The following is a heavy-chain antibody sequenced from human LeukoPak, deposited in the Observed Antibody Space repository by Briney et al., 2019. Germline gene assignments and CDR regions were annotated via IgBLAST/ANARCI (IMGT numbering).Heavy chain of an antibody. CDR1: GFAFSSYA. J-gene: IGHJ6*02. D-gene: IGHD6-13*01. V-gene: IGHV3-23*01. Sequence: GSLRLSCAASGFAFSSYAMSWVRQAPGKGLEWVSTLTPGGHTFYADPVKGRFTISRDNSKNTLYLQMNSLRAEDTAVYYCAKDVATGYSSSWLSPYYYYGMDVWGQGTTVTVSS. CDR3: AKDVATGYSSSWLSPYYYYGMDV. CDR2: LTPGGHT.